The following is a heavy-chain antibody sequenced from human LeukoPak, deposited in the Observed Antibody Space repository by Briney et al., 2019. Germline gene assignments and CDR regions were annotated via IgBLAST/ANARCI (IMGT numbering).Heavy chain of an antibody. CDR1: GFTFSSYA. CDR2: ISGSGGST. Sequence: GGSLRLSCAASGFTFSSYAMSWVRQAPGKGLEWVSAISGSGGSTYYADSVKGRFTISRDNSKNTLYLQMNSLRAEDTAVYYCAKDAVYSGSYHNWFDPWGQGTLVTVSS. CDR3: AKDAVYSGSYHNWFDP. V-gene: IGHV3-23*01. J-gene: IGHJ5*02. D-gene: IGHD1-26*01.